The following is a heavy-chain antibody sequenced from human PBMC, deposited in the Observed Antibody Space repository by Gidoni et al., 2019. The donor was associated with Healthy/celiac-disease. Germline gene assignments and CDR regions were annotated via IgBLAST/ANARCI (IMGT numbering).Heavy chain of an antibody. D-gene: IGHD2-8*01. CDR3: ARGVWYGGSYYFDY. CDR1: GCNFSSYD. V-gene: IGHV3-13*01. J-gene: IGHJ4*02. Sequence: EGQLVESGGGLVQPGGSLRLACAASGCNFSSYDLHRVRPATGKGLDWVSSIGTAVDTYYPGSVKGRFTISRENAKNSLYLQMNSLRAGDTAVYYCARGVWYGGSYYFDYWGQGTLVTVSS. CDR2: IGTAVDT.